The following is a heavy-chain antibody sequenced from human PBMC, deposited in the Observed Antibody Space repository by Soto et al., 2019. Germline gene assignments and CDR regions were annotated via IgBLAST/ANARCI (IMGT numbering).Heavy chain of an antibody. D-gene: IGHD2-15*01. J-gene: IGHJ4*02. V-gene: IGHV4-39*01. CDR2: IYYSGTT. CDR3: ARHLRGGGSCCYLFDY. CDR1: GGSISSSGYY. Sequence: ETLSLTCTVPGGSISSSGYYWGWIRQPPGKGLEWIGSIYYSGTTYYNPSLKSRVTISVDTSKNQFSLKLISVTAADTAVYYCARHLRGGGSCCYLFDYWGQGTLVTVSS.